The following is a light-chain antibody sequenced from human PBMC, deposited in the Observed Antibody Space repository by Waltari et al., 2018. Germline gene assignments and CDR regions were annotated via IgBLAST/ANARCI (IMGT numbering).Light chain of an antibody. Sequence: IVLTQFPGTLSLSPGERATLSCRASESFINTYLAWYQQKPGQAPRLLIYAASTRAPGTPDRFSGSGLATDFTLTITNVQPEDFATYYCQETDVMPYTFGQGTKLEIK. J-gene: IGKJ2*01. CDR3: QETDVMPYT. CDR2: AAS. CDR1: ESFINTY. V-gene: IGKV3-20*01.